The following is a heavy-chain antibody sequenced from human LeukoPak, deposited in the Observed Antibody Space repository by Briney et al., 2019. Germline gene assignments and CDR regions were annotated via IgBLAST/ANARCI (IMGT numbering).Heavy chain of an antibody. CDR1: GGTFSSYA. Sequence: SVTVSCTASGGTFSSYAISWVRQAPGQGLEWMGGIIPIFGTANYAQKFQGRVTITADESTSTAYMELSSLRSEDTAVYYCARSGDSSGYYFLLSWYWGQGTLVTVSS. CDR2: IIPIFGTA. D-gene: IGHD3-22*01. J-gene: IGHJ4*02. CDR3: ARSGDSSGYYFLLSWY. V-gene: IGHV1-69*13.